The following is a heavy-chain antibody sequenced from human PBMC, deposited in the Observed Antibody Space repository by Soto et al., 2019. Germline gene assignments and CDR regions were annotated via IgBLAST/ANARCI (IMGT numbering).Heavy chain of an antibody. CDR3: ARGPSSLTRFVY. V-gene: IGHV3-30-3*01. CDR2: ISYDGSNK. Sequence: GGSLRLSCAASGFTFSSYAMHWVRQAPGKGLEWVAVISYDGSNKYYADSVKGRFTISRDNSKNTLYLQMNSLRAEDTAVYYCARGPSSLTRFVYWGQGTLVTLS. J-gene: IGHJ4*02. D-gene: IGHD2-2*01. CDR1: GFTFSSYA.